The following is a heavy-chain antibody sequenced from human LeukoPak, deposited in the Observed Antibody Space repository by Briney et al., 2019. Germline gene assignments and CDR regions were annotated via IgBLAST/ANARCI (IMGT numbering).Heavy chain of an antibody. V-gene: IGHV3-23*01. J-gene: IGHJ1*01. Sequence: PGGSLRLSCAASGFTFSSYAMSWVRQAPGKGLEWVSAISGSGGSTFYADSVKGRFTISRDNSKNTLYLQMNSLRAEETAVYYCAGVYCGGDCYSSEFFHHWGQGTLVTVSS. D-gene: IGHD2-21*02. CDR2: ISGSGGST. CDR3: AGVYCGGDCYSSEFFHH. CDR1: GFTFSSYA.